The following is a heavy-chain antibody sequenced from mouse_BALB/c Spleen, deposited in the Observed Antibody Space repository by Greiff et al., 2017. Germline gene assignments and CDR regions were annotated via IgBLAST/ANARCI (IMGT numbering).Heavy chain of an antibody. D-gene: IGHD1-2*01. V-gene: IGHV3-2*02. CDR2: ISYSGST. J-gene: IGHJ2*01. CDR1: GYSITSDYA. CDR3: ARSHYYGHYFDY. Sequence: EVKLQESGPGLVKPSQSLSLTCTVTGYSITSDYAWNWIRQFPGNKLEWMGYISYSGSTSYNPSLKSRISITRDTSKNQFFLQLNSVTTEDTATYYCARSHYYGHYFDYWGQGTTLTVSS.